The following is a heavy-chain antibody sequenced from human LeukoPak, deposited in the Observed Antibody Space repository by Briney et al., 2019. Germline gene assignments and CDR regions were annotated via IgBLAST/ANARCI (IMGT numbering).Heavy chain of an antibody. CDR1: GYTFTGYY. CDR2: INPNSGGT. CDR3: ARAQWLVLSLYAFDI. V-gene: IGHV1-2*02. J-gene: IGHJ3*02. Sequence: ASVKVSCKASGYTFTGYYMHWVRQAPGQGLEWRGWINPNSGGTNYAQKFQGRVTMSRDTSISTAYMELSRLRSDDTAVYYCARAQWLVLSLYAFDIWGQGTLVTVSS. D-gene: IGHD6-19*01.